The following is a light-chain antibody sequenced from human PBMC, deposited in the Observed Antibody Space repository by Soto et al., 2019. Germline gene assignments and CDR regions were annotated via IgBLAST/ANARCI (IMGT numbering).Light chain of an antibody. Sequence: QSVLTQPASVSGSPGQSITISCTGTSSDVGGYNYISWYQQHPGKAPKFIIYDVRNRPSGVSNRFSGSRSGNTASLTISGLQAEDEADYYCSSYTSSSTVIFGGRTKLTVL. CDR1: SSDVGGYNY. CDR3: SSYTSSSTVI. V-gene: IGLV2-14*01. J-gene: IGLJ2*01. CDR2: DVR.